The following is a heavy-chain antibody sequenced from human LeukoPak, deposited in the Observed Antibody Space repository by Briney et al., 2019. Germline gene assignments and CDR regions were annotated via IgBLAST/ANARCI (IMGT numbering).Heavy chain of an antibody. D-gene: IGHD2-15*01. CDR1: GGTFSSYA. V-gene: IGHV1-69*13. Sequence: ASVKVSCKASGGTFSSYAISWVRQAPGQGLEWMGGIIPIFGTANYAQKFQGRVTITADESTSTAYMELSSLRSEDTAVYYCARAYLGYCSGGSCPVGPLGAFDIWGQGTMVTVSS. J-gene: IGHJ3*02. CDR2: IIPIFGTA. CDR3: ARAYLGYCSGGSCPVGPLGAFDI.